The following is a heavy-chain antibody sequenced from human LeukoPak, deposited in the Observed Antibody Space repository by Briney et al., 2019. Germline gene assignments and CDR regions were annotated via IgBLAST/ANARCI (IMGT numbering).Heavy chain of an antibody. Sequence: PGGSLRLSCAASGFTFSDHYMDWVRQAPGXGLEWVGRSRNKANSXTTEYAASVKGRFTISRDDSKNSLYLQMNGLKTDDTAVYYCARGGQYVLHYDSSGYPPRGHWGQGTLVTVSS. J-gene: IGHJ4*02. CDR3: ARGGQYVLHYDSSGYPPRGH. V-gene: IGHV3-72*01. D-gene: IGHD3-22*01. CDR1: GFTFSDHY. CDR2: SRNKANSXTT.